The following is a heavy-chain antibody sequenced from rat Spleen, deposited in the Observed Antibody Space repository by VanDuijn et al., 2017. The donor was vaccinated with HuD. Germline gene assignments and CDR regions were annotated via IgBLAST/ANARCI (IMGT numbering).Heavy chain of an antibody. Sequence: EVHLQESGPGLVKPSQSLSLTCSVTGYSITSNYWGWIRKFPGNKLEWMGYINSAGSTNYNPPLKSQISITRDTSKNQFFLQLTSVTTEDTATYYCARQDNYVGFAYWGQGTLVTVSS. CDR1: GYSITSNY. J-gene: IGHJ3*01. CDR3: ARQDNYVGFAY. V-gene: IGHV3-3*01. D-gene: IGHD1-10*01. CDR2: INSAGST.